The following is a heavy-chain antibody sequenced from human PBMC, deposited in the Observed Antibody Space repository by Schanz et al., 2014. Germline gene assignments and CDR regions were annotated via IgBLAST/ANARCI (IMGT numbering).Heavy chain of an antibody. CDR3: AKGRRGYFDSSGSYWGTFDF. V-gene: IGHV3-23*04. CDR1: GFTFSSYS. Sequence: EVQLVESGGGLVKPGGSLRLSCAASGFTFSSYSMNWVRQAPGKGLEWVSTISASGGSTYYADSVKGRFTISRDNSKNTLYLRMKGLRAEDTAVYYCAKGRRGYFDSSGSYWGTFDFWGQGTLVTVSS. D-gene: IGHD3-22*01. J-gene: IGHJ4*02. CDR2: ISASGGST.